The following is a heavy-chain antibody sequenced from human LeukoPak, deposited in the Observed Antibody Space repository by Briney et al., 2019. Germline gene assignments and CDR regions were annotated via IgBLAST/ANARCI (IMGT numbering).Heavy chain of an antibody. CDR2: ISGSGGRT. CDR1: GFTFSSYA. V-gene: IGHV3-23*01. Sequence: GGSLRLSCAVSGFTFSSYAMSWVRQAPGKGLEWVSSISGSGGRTNYADSVKGRFTTSRDNPKNTVFLQMNSLRAEDTAIYYCAKRAVAGTINYYYYMDVWGKGTTVTVSS. D-gene: IGHD6-13*01. J-gene: IGHJ6*03. CDR3: AKRAVAGTINYYYYMDV.